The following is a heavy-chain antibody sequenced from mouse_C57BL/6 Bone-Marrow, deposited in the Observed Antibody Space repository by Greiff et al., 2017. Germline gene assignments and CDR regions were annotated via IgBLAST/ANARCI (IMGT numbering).Heavy chain of an antibody. D-gene: IGHD2-5*01. Sequence: QVQLQESGAELVRPGTSVKVSCKASGYAFTNYLIEWVKQRPGQGLEWIGVINPGSGGTNYNEKFKGKATLTADKSSSTAYMQLSSLTSEDSAVYFCARSGAYYSNYEDYWGQGTTLTVSS. CDR1: GYAFTNYL. J-gene: IGHJ2*01. V-gene: IGHV1-54*01. CDR3: ARSGAYYSNYEDY. CDR2: INPGSGGT.